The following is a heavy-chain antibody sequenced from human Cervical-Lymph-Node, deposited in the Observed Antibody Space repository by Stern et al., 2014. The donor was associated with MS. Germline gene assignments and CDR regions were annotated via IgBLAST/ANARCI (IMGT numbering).Heavy chain of an antibody. J-gene: IGHJ6*02. Sequence: VQLVESGAEVKKPGSSVKVSCKASGGPFSSYAISWVRQAPGQGLEWMGGIIPIFGTANSAQKVPGRVTITADEATSTAYMELSSLRSEDTAVYYCARGELKEGLVRGMDVWGQGTTVTVSS. V-gene: IGHV1-69*01. CDR3: ARGELKEGLVRGMDV. D-gene: IGHD1-26*01. CDR1: GGPFSSYA. CDR2: IIPIFGTA.